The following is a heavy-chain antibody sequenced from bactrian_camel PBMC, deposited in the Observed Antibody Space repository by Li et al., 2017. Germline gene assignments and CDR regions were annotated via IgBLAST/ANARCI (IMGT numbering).Heavy chain of an antibody. CDR1: GRNYVKWC. CDR2: LDWRGIT. Sequence: HVQLVESGGGLVQPGGSLRLSCAATGRNYVKWCMGWFRQVPGKEREGLATLDWRGITAYADSVKGRFTISRDNAKNTVYLQIDSLKFEDTALYYCATTGFDFWGQGTQVTVS. CDR3: ATTGFDF. J-gene: IGHJ4*01. D-gene: IGHD5*01. V-gene: IGHV3S53*01.